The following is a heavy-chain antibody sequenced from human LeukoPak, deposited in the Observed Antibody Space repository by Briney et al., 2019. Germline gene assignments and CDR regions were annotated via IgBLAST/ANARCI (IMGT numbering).Heavy chain of an antibody. CDR3: ARRSHCTGGSCPSV. J-gene: IGHJ6*02. Sequence: SETLSLTCTISGDPIGSSHYYWVWIRQRPGKGLEWVGSIYVDGRTYYNEALKSRVTIFSDTTKVQLYLRLSSVTTTDTAMYYCARRSHCTGGSCPSVWGQGTTVTVSS. V-gene: IGHV4-39*01. CDR2: IYVDGRT. D-gene: IGHD2-15*01. CDR1: GDPIGSSHYY.